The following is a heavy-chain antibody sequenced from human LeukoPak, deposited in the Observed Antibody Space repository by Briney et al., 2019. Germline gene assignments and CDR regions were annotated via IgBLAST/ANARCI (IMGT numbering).Heavy chain of an antibody. V-gene: IGHV3-33*01. J-gene: IGHJ6*02. D-gene: IGHD2-2*01. CDR1: GFTFSRFC. CDR3: ARDYTTTWSYVMVV. CDR2: IWYDETNK. Sequence: PGRSLRPSCAASGFTFSRFCMHWVRQAPGKGLEWVAVIWYDETNKYHADSVKGRFTISRDNSKNTLYLQMNSLRAEDTAVYYCARDYTTTWSYVMVVWGQGTTVTVSS.